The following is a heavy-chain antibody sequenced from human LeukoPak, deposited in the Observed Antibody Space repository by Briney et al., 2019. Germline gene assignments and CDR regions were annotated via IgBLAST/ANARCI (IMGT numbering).Heavy chain of an antibody. CDR2: INHSGST. V-gene: IGHV4-34*01. J-gene: IGHJ6*03. Sequence: SETLSLTCAVYGGSFSGYYWSWIRQPPGKGLEWIGEINHSGSTNYNPSLKSRVTISVDTSKNQFSLKLSSVTAADTAVYYCTSRYTRTPPHYYYYYMDVWGKGTTVTVSS. CDR1: GGSFSGYY. D-gene: IGHD2-2*01. CDR3: TSRYTRTPPHYYYYYMDV.